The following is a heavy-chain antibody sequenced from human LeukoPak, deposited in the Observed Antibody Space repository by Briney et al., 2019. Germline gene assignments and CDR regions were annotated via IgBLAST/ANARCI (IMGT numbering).Heavy chain of an antibody. CDR2: IIPIFGTA. J-gene: IGHJ4*02. CDR3: VSPDSTSIAEYYFDY. V-gene: IGHV1-69*01. CDR1: GGTFSSYA. D-gene: IGHD6-6*01. Sequence: SVKVSCKASGGTFSSYAISWVRQAPGQGLEWMGGIIPIFGTANYAQKFQGRVTITADESTSTAYMELSSLRSEDTAVYYCVSPDSTSIAEYYFDYWGQGTLVTVSS.